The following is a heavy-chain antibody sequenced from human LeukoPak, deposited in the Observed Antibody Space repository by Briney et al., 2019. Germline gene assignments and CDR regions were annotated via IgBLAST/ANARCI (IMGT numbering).Heavy chain of an antibody. CDR1: GGSISSYY. Sequence: PSETLSLTCTVSGGSISSYYWSWIRQPPGKGLEWIGYIYYSGSTNYNPSLKSRVTISVDTSKNQFSLKLSSVTAADTAVYYCASGSGIVATIDAFDIWGQGTMVTVSS. D-gene: IGHD5-12*01. CDR3: ASGSGIVATIDAFDI. V-gene: IGHV4-59*08. J-gene: IGHJ3*02. CDR2: IYYSGST.